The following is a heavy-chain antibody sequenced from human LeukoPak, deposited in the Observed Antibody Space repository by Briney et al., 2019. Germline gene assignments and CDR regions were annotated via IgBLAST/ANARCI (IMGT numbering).Heavy chain of an antibody. CDR2: IYSGGST. CDR3: ARERDGIAAAGRPIDY. CDR1: GFTVSSNY. D-gene: IGHD6-13*01. J-gene: IGHJ4*02. Sequence: GGSLRLSCAASGFTVSSNYMSWVRQAPGKGLEWVSVIYSGGSTYYADSVKGRFTISRDNAKNTLYLQMNSLRAEDTAVYYCARERDGIAAAGRPIDYWGQGTLVTVSS. V-gene: IGHV3-53*01.